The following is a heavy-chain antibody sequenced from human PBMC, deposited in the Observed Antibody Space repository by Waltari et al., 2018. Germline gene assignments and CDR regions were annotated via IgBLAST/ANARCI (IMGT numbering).Heavy chain of an antibody. D-gene: IGHD5-18*01. Sequence: EVQLVESGGGLVQPGGSLRLSCAASGFTFTTYWMSWVRQAPGKGLEWVANIKYDAGEKYYVDSVKGRFTISRDNAKNSLDLQMNSLRVEDTAMYYCARDHVYTYGTGWDAPDFLGQGTMVTVSS. J-gene: IGHJ3*01. V-gene: IGHV3-7*01. CDR3: ARDHVYTYGTGWDAPDF. CDR1: GFTFTTYW. CDR2: IKYDAGEK.